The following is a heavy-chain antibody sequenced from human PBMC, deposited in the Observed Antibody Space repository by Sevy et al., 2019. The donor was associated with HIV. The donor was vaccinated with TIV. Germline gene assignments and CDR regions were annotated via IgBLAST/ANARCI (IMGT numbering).Heavy chain of an antibody. CDR2: IGGTTSTI. D-gene: IGHD1-7*01. Sequence: GGSLRLSCAASGFSFSTPGMNWVRQAPGKGLEWVSYIGGTTSTIYYAGSVKGRFTISRDNARNSLYLQMNSLRDEDTAVYYCAVPKVTGTTTMFDYWGQGTLVTVSS. CDR1: GFSFSTPG. V-gene: IGHV3-48*02. J-gene: IGHJ4*02. CDR3: AVPKVTGTTTMFDY.